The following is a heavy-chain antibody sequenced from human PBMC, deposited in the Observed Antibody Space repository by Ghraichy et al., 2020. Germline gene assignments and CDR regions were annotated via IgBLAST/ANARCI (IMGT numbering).Heavy chain of an antibody. J-gene: IGHJ5*02. Sequence: ASAKVSCKASGYSFISYGITWVRQAPGQGLEWMGWITTKSGNTQYAQKFQGRVVMTTETSTDTAYMELRSLRFDDTAVYYCARGVNWLDPWGQGTLVTVSS. V-gene: IGHV1-18*01. CDR2: ITTKSGNT. CDR1: GYSFISYG. CDR3: ARGVNWLDP.